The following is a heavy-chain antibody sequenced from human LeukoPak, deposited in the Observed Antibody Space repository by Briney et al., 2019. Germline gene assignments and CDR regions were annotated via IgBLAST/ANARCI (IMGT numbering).Heavy chain of an antibody. CDR3: ATRYCSSTSCYAEYFQH. CDR2: INPNSGGT. J-gene: IGHJ1*01. Sequence: ASVKVSCKASGYTFTGYYMHWVRQAPGQGLEWMGWINPNSGGTNYAQKFQGRVTMTRGTSISTAYMELSRLRSDDTAVYYCATRYCSSTSCYAEYFQHWGQGTLVTVSS. CDR1: GYTFTGYY. V-gene: IGHV1-2*02. D-gene: IGHD2-2*01.